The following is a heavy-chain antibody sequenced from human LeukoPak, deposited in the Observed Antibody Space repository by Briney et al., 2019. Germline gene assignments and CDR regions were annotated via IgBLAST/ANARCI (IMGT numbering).Heavy chain of an antibody. CDR3: ARDLQRHDAFDI. CDR1: GDSLSGYY. V-gene: IGHV4-59*01. CDR2: RQSNGYT. J-gene: IGHJ3*02. Sequence: SETLSLTCDFSGDSLSGYYWSWLRQPPGKGLEWIAYRQSNGYTEYYPSLMSRVTISLDTSKRQLSLKLTSVTAADTAVYYCARDLQRHDAFDIWGQGTMVTVSS.